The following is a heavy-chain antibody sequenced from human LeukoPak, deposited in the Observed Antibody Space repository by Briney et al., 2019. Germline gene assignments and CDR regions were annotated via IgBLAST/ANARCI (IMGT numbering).Heavy chain of an antibody. CDR1: GYTFTSYG. CDR3: ARGSGSSWYAYYFDY. CDR2: ISAYNGNT. D-gene: IGHD6-13*01. J-gene: IGHJ4*02. Sequence: ASVKVSCKASGYTFTSYGISWVRQAPGQGLEWMGWISAYNGNTNYAQKLQGRVTMTTDTSTSTAYMELRSLRSEDTAVYYCARGSGSSWYAYYFDYWGQGTLVTVSS. V-gene: IGHV1-18*01.